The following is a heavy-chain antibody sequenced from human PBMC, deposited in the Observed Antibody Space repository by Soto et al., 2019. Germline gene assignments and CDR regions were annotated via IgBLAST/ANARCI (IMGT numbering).Heavy chain of an antibody. V-gene: IGHV3-23*01. CDR3: ARESKWYGGQYFQY. CDR1: GFTFKYYA. CDR2: ISGSGDKT. J-gene: IGHJ1*01. Sequence: EVQLLQSGGGLAQPGTSLRLSCAASGFTFKYYAMTWVRQAPGKGLEGVSTISGSGDKTDYADSVKGRFRVSRDNSKDPLYLQMDSLGADDTALYYCARESKWYGGQYFQYWGQGTLVTVSS. D-gene: IGHD2-8*01.